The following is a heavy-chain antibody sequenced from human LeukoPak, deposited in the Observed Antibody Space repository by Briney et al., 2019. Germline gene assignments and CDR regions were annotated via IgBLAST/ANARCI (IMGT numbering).Heavy chain of an antibody. CDR2: IYYSGST. J-gene: IGHJ6*02. CDR1: GGSISSYY. V-gene: IGHV4-59*12. CDR3: ARDQYYYDSSGYYYHGYHGMDV. D-gene: IGHD3-22*01. Sequence: SETLSLTCTVSGGSISSYYWSWIRQPPGNGLEWIGYIYYSGSTNYNPSLKSRVTISVDTSKNQFSLKLSSVTAADTAVYYCARDQYYYDSSGYYYHGYHGMDVWGQGTTVTVSS.